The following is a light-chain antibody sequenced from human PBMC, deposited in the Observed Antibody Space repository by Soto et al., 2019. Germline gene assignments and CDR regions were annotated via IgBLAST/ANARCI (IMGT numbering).Light chain of an antibody. CDR1: SSDVGGFNY. V-gene: IGLV2-14*03. CDR3: SSYTSSSSLGV. J-gene: IGLJ1*01. CDR2: EVS. Sequence: QSALTQPASVSGSPGQWITIYCTGTSSDVGGFNYVSWYQQHPGKAPKLMISEVSNRPSGVSNRFSGSKSGNTASLTISGLQAEDEADYYCSSYTSSSSLGVFGTGTKLTVL.